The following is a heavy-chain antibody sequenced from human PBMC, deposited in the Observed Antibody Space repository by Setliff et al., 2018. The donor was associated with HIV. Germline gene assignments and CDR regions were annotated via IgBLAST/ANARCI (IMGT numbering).Heavy chain of an antibody. V-gene: IGHV4-39*01. CDR2: IYYSGDI. D-gene: IGHD3-3*01. CDR1: GGSISSRSYF. Sequence: PSETLSLTCSVSGGSISSRSYFWGWIRQPPGKGLEWIGSIYYSGDIYYNPSLKSRVTISVDTSKNQVSLKLSSVTAADTAVYYCARGRFTILRKDYFDYWGQGTLVTVSS. CDR3: ARGRFTILRKDYFDY. J-gene: IGHJ4*02.